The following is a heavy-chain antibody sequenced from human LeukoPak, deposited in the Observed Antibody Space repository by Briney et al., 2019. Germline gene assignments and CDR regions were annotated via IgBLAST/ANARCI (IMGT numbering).Heavy chain of an antibody. D-gene: IGHD6-19*01. CDR2: ISSGSSTI. Sequence: GGSLRLSCVASGFTFSSYSMNWVRQAPGKGLEWVSYISSGSSTIYYADSVKGRFTISRDNAKNSLYLQMNSLRAEDTAVYYCATTEAGTRNAFDIWGQGTMVTVSS. J-gene: IGHJ3*02. V-gene: IGHV3-48*04. CDR3: ATTEAGTRNAFDI. CDR1: GFTFSSYS.